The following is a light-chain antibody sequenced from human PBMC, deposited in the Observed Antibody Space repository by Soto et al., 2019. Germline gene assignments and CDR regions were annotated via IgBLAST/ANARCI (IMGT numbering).Light chain of an antibody. CDR2: GAS. CDR1: QSVSSY. J-gene: IGKJ1*01. CDR3: QQSYSIPRT. Sequence: IVMTQSPATLSVSPGERATLSCRASQSVSSYLAWYQQKPGQAPRLLIYGASTRATDIPARFSGSGSGTDFTRTISSLQPEDFATYYCQQSYSIPRTFGQGTKVDIK. V-gene: IGKV3-15*01.